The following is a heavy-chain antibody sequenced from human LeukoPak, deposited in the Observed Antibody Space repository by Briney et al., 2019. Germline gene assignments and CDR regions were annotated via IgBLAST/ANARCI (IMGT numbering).Heavy chain of an antibody. CDR1: GFTFSSYG. Sequence: GGSLRLSCAASGFTFSSYGMSWVRQAPGKGLEWVSAISGSGGSTYYADSVKGRFTISRDNSKNTLYLQMNSLRAEDTAVYYCAKDVPPSTVTTLFDYWGQGTLVTVSS. D-gene: IGHD4-17*01. V-gene: IGHV3-23*01. J-gene: IGHJ4*02. CDR2: ISGSGGST. CDR3: AKDVPPSTVTTLFDY.